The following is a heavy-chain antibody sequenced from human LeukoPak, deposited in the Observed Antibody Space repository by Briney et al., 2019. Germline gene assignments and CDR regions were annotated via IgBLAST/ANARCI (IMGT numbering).Heavy chain of an antibody. D-gene: IGHD3-22*01. CDR3: AKDRDYYDSSGYYDY. CDR1: GFTFNTYA. V-gene: IGHV3-9*03. Sequence: GGSLRLSCAASGFTFNTYAMSWVRQAPGKGLEWVSGISWNSGSIGYADSVKGRFTISRDNAKNSLYLQMNSLRAEDMALYYCAKDRDYYDSSGYYDYWGQGALVTVSS. J-gene: IGHJ4*02. CDR2: ISWNSGSI.